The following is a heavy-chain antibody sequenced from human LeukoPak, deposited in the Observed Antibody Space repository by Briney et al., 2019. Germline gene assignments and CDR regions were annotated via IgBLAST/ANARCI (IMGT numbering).Heavy chain of an antibody. CDR1: GYTFTSYD. D-gene: IGHD3-22*01. CDR3: ARGIRHYYDSSGYNWFDP. J-gene: IGHJ5*02. V-gene: IGHV1-8*03. Sequence: GASVKVSCKASGYTFTSYDINWVRQATGQGLKWMGWMNPNSGNTGYAQKFQGRVTITRNTSITTAYMELSSLRSEDTAVYYCARGIRHYYDSSGYNWFDPWGQGTLVTVSS. CDR2: MNPNSGNT.